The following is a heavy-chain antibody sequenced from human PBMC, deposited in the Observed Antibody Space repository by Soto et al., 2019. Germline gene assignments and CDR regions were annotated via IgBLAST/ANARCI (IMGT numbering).Heavy chain of an antibody. V-gene: IGHV4-4*07. D-gene: IGHD3-16*02. Sequence: SETLSLTCTVSGGSISSYHWSWIRQPAGKGLEWIGRIYTSGITNYNPSLKSRVTMSVDTSKNQFSLKLSSVTAADTAVYYCARDGHKRDYVWGSYRVYYYYGMDVWGQGTTVTVS. CDR1: GGSISSYH. CDR2: IYTSGIT. J-gene: IGHJ6*02. CDR3: ARDGHKRDYVWGSYRVYYYYGMDV.